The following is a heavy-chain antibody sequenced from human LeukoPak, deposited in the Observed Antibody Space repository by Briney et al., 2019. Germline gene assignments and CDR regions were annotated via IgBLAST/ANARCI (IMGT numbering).Heavy chain of an antibody. V-gene: IGHV4-39*01. J-gene: IGHJ4*02. Sequence: SETLSLTCTVSGGSISSSNYYWGWIRQPPGKGLEWIGSVYYSGSTYYNPSLKSRVTISVDTSKNQFSLQLSSVTAADTAVYCCARNADTAVASVSFYDWGQGTLVTVSS. D-gene: IGHD6-19*01. CDR3: ARNADTAVASVSFYD. CDR2: VYYSGST. CDR1: GGSISSSNYY.